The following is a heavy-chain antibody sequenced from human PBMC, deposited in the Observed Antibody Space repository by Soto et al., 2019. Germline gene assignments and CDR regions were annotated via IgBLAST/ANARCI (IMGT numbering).Heavy chain of an antibody. CDR3: APDRWPAHDYSHDVAN. J-gene: IGHJ4*02. Sequence: QVQLVQSGAEVKKPGSSVKVSCKASGGTFSSYAISWVRQAPGQGLEWMGGIIPIFGTENYEQKFQGRVTITADESTSTAYMELSSLRSEDTAVYYCAPDRWPAHDYSHDVANWGQETLVTVSS. CDR2: IIPIFGTE. D-gene: IGHD4-4*01. CDR1: GGTFSSYA. V-gene: IGHV1-69*01.